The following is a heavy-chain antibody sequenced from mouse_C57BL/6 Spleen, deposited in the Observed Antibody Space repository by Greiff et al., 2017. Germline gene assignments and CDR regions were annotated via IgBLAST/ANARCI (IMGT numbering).Heavy chain of an antibody. CDR1: GFNIKDYY. CDR3: TVFIATVVATDY. CDR2: IDPEDGDT. V-gene: IGHV14-1*01. D-gene: IGHD1-1*01. J-gene: IGHJ2*01. Sequence: EVQLQQSGAELVRPGASVKLSCTASGFNIKDYYMHWVKQRPEQGLEWIGRIDPEDGDTEYAPKFQGKATMTADTSSNTAYLQLSSLPSEDTAVYYCTVFIATVVATDYWGQGTTLTVSS.